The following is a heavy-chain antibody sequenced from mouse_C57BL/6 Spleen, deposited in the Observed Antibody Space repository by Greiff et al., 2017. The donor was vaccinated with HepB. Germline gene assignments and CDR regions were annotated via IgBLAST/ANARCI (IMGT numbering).Heavy chain of an antibody. CDR1: GFNIKDDY. CDR3: TAWSNCPYY. CDR2: IDPENGDT. V-gene: IGHV14-4*01. J-gene: IGHJ2*01. D-gene: IGHD2-5*01. Sequence: EVQLQESGAELVRPGASVKLSFTASGFNIKDDYMHWVKQRPEQGLEWIGWIDPENGDTEYASKFQGKATITADNSSNTAYLQLRSLTSEDTAVYYCTAWSNCPYYWGQGTTLTVSS.